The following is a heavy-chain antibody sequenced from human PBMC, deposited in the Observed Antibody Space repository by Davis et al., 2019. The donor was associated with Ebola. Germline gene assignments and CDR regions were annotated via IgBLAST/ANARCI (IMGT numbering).Heavy chain of an antibody. D-gene: IGHD5-12*01. Sequence: MPSETLSLTCTVSGGSISSGGYYWSWIRPHPGKGLEWIGYLYYSGSTNYNPSLKSRLTISVDTSKNQFSLKLSSVTAADTAVYYCARFGGYAGFDSGGQGTLVTVSS. J-gene: IGHJ4*02. CDR2: LYYSGST. CDR3: ARFGGYAGFDS. V-gene: IGHV4-61*08. CDR1: GGSISSGGYY.